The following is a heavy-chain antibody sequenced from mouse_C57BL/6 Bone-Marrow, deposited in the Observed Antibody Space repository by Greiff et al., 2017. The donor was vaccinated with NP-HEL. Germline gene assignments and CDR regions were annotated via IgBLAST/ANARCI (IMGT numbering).Heavy chain of an antibody. CDR3: ARLRLLRGWFAY. Sequence: VKVVESGAELARPGASVKLSCKASGYTFTSYGISWVKQRTGQGLEWIGEIYPRSGNPYYNEKFKGKATLTADKSSSTSYMELRSLTSEDSAFYFCARLRLLRGWFAYWGQGTLVTVSA. D-gene: IGHD2-3*01. CDR1: GYTFTSYG. CDR2: IYPRSGNP. V-gene: IGHV1-81*01. J-gene: IGHJ3*01.